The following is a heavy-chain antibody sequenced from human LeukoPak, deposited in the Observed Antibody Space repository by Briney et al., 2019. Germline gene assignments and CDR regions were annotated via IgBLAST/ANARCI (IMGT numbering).Heavy chain of an antibody. CDR1: GGSFSGYY. D-gene: IGHD3-9*01. CDR3: ARVALDILTGYYNVMAKDAFDI. CDR2: INHSGST. V-gene: IGHV4-34*01. Sequence: PSETLSLTCAVYGGSFSGYYWSWIRQPPGKGLEWNGEINHSGSTNYNPSLKSRVTISVDTSKNQFSLKLSSVTAADTAVYYCARVALDILTGYYNVMAKDAFDIWGQGTMVTVSS. J-gene: IGHJ3*02.